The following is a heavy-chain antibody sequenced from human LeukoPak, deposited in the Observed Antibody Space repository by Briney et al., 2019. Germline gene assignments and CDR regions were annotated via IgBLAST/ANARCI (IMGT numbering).Heavy chain of an antibody. Sequence: SETLSLICTVSGPSISSSYWSWIRRSPGKGLEWIGYVHYTGNTYYNPSLKGRVTILVDTSKNHFSLKLRSVTAADTAVYYCARLYGSGGTTYYYSYYYMDVWGKGTTVTVSS. V-gene: IGHV4-59*08. CDR3: ARLYGSGGTTYYYSYYYMDV. CDR2: VHYTGNT. D-gene: IGHD3-10*01. J-gene: IGHJ6*03. CDR1: GPSISSSY.